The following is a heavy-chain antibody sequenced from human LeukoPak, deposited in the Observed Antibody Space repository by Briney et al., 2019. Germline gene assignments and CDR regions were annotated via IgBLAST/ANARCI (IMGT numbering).Heavy chain of an antibody. V-gene: IGHV3-23*01. CDR2: ISGSGGSV. CDR1: GFTFSSYA. J-gene: IGHJ4*02. CDR3: AKLHGDFLTAYSI. D-gene: IGHD3-9*01. Sequence: GGSLRLSCAASGFTFSSYAMSWVRQAPGRGLEWVSTISGSGGSVYYADSVKGRFTISRDNSKNTMYLQMNSLRAEDTAVYYCAKLHGDFLTAYSIWGQGTLVTVSS.